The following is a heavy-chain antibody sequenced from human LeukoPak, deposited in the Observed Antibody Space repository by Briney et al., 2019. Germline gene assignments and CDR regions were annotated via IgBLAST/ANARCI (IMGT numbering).Heavy chain of an antibody. D-gene: IGHD3-10*01. J-gene: IGHJ5*02. V-gene: IGHV4-59*01. CDR2: IYHNGDT. Sequence: SETLSLTCSVSGDSITGYSWSWIRQTPGKGLEWIGYIYHNGDTHYNPSLNSRLSMSVDTPKKQFSLNLRSVIAADTAVYYCVRGPYGSSISNWFDPWGKGLLVTVSS. CDR3: VRGPYGSSISNWFDP. CDR1: GDSITGYS.